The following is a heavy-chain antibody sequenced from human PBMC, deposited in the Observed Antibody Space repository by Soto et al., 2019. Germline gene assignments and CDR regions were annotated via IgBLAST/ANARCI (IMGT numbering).Heavy chain of an antibody. J-gene: IGHJ6*02. CDR2: ISYDGSNK. Sequence: PGGSLRLSCAASGFTFSSYGMHWVRQAPGKGLEWVAVISYDGSNKYYADSVKGRFTISRDNSKNTLYLQMNSLRAEDTAVYYCAKTYGDYFINYYGMDVWGQGTTVTVSS. CDR3: AKTYGDYFINYYGMDV. D-gene: IGHD4-17*01. V-gene: IGHV3-30*18. CDR1: GFTFSSYG.